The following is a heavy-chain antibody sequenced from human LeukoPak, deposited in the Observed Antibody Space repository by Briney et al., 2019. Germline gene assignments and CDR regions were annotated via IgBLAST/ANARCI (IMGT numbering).Heavy chain of an antibody. J-gene: IGHJ5*02. CDR3: ARWARTSSLDP. CDR1: AYSFTDYW. Sequence: GESLMISCKGSAYSFTDYWIGWVHQTPGKGLEWMGIIYPDDSDTRYSPSFQGQVTISADKSINTAYLQWSSLKASDTAIYFCARWARTSSLDPWGQGTLVAVSS. CDR2: IYPDDSDT. D-gene: IGHD2-2*01. V-gene: IGHV5-51*07.